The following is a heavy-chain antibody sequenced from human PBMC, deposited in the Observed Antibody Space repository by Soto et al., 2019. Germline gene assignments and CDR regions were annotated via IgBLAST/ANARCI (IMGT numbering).Heavy chain of an antibody. CDR1: GGSFSGYY. J-gene: IGHJ4*02. CDR2: INHSGST. Sequence: QVQLQQWGAGLLKPSETLSLTCAVYGGSFSGYYWSWIRQPPGKGLEWIGEINHSGSTNYNPSLKIRVTLAVDTSKNQFSLKLSSVTAADTAVYYCAGTTQDIVVVVATGRDYFDYWGQGTLVTVSS. V-gene: IGHV4-34*01. D-gene: IGHD2-15*01. CDR3: AGTTQDIVVVVATGRDYFDY.